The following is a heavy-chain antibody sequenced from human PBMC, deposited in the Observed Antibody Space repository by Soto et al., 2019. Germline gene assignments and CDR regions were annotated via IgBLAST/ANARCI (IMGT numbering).Heavy chain of an antibody. CDR1: GFTFSSYG. Sequence: SCAASGFTFSSYGMHWVRQAPGKGLEWVAVISYDGSNKYYADSVKGRFTISRDNSKNTLYLQMNSLRAEDTAVYYCAKSYCTNGVCFLYGMDVWGQGTTVTVSS. D-gene: IGHD2-8*01. CDR2: ISYDGSNK. V-gene: IGHV3-30*18. J-gene: IGHJ6*02. CDR3: AKSYCTNGVCFLYGMDV.